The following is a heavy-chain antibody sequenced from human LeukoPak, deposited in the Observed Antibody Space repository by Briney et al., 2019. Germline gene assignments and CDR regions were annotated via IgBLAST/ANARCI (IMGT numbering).Heavy chain of an antibody. J-gene: IGHJ4*02. D-gene: IGHD3-3*01. V-gene: IGHV3-30*19. Sequence: PGESLRLSCAASGFTFSNFGMHWVRQAPGKGLEWVALISHDGSTKYSTDSVKGRFTISRDNSKNTLYLQMNSLRPEDTAVYYCAGHFGAWHYFDYWGQGTLVTVSS. CDR1: GFTFSNFG. CDR3: AGHFGAWHYFDY. CDR2: ISHDGSTK.